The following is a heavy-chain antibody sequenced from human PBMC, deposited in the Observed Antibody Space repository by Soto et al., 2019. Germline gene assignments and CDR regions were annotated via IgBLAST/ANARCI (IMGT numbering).Heavy chain of an antibody. Sequence: ASVKVSCKASGGTFSSYTITWVRQAPGQGLEWMGGIIPAFGTANYAQKFQGRVMISADEPTRTAYMELSSLKSEDTAVYYCASGIVGATFADYWGQGTLVTVSS. D-gene: IGHD1-26*01. CDR1: GGTFSSYT. J-gene: IGHJ4*02. CDR3: ASGIVGATFADY. CDR2: IIPAFGTA. V-gene: IGHV1-69*13.